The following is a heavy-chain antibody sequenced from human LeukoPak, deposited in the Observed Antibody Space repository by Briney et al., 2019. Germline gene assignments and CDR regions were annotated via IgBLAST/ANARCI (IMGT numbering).Heavy chain of an antibody. CDR3: AREVAGNYAY. D-gene: IGHD4-11*01. CDR2: IYHSGST. Sequence: PGGTLTLTCAASGCSFNTYNRNWIRQPPGKGLEWIGDIYHSGSTYYNPSLKSRVTISVDTSKNQFSLKLSSVTAADTAVYYCAREVAGNYAYWGQGTLVTVSS. CDR1: GCSFNTYN. J-gene: IGHJ4*02. V-gene: IGHV4-34*01.